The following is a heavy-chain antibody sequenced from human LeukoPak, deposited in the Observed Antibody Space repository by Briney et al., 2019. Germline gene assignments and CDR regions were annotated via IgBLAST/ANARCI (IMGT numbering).Heavy chain of an antibody. CDR2: INDSGGST. CDR3: ARSLKWNLVGFDY. V-gene: IGHV3-23*01. Sequence: GGSLRLSCAASGFSFSSYYMYWVRQAPGKGLEWVSVINDSGGSTFYADSVKGRFSISRDNSNLYLQMSSLRAEDTAVYYCARSLKWNLVGFDYWGQGTLVTVSS. D-gene: IGHD1-1*01. CDR1: GFSFSSYY. J-gene: IGHJ4*02.